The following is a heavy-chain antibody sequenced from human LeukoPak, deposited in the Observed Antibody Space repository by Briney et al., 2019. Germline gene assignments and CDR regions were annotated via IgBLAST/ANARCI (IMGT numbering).Heavy chain of an antibody. CDR3: ATSHDSSGCD. D-gene: IGHD3-22*01. V-gene: IGHV3-9*01. CDR1: GFTFDDYA. Sequence: GRSLRLSCAASGFTFDDYAMHWVRQAPGKGLEWVSGISWNSGSIGYADSVKGRFTISRDNAKNSLYLQMNNLRAEDTALYYCATSHDSSGCDWGQGTLVTVSS. J-gene: IGHJ4*02. CDR2: ISWNSGSI.